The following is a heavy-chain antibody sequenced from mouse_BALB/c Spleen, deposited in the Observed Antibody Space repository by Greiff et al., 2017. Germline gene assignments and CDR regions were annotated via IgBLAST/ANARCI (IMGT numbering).Heavy chain of an antibody. CDR3: TRTYDGYYDAMDY. V-gene: IGHV6-6*02. CDR2: IRLKSNNYAT. CDR1: GFTFSNYW. D-gene: IGHD2-3*01. J-gene: IGHJ4*01. Sequence: EVQLVESGGGLVQPGGSMKLSCVASGFTFSNYWMNWVRQSPEKGLEWVAEIRLKSNNYATHYAESVKGRFTISRDDSKSSVYLQMNNLRAEDTGIYYCTRTYDGYYDAMDYWGQGTSVTVSS.